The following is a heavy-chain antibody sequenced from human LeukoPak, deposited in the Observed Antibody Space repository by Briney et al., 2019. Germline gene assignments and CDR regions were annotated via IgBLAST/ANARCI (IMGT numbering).Heavy chain of an antibody. Sequence: SETLSLTCTVSGGSISSYYWSWIRQPAGKGLEWIGRIYTSGSTNYNPSLKSRVTMSVDTSKNQFSLKLSSVTAADTAVYYCASVGIAVAGNDAFDIWGQGTMVTVSS. CDR3: ASVGIAVAGNDAFDI. V-gene: IGHV4-4*07. CDR2: IYTSGST. J-gene: IGHJ3*02. D-gene: IGHD6-19*01. CDR1: GGSISSYY.